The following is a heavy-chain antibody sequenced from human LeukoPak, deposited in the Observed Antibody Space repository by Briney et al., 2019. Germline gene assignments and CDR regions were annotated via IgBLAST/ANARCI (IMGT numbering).Heavy chain of an antibody. CDR2: IYYSGST. J-gene: IGHJ6*03. D-gene: IGHD3-16*01. V-gene: IGHV4-59*01. CDR3: ARRGGDMPARGFMDV. CDR1: GGSFSGYY. Sequence: SETLSLTCAVYGGSFSGYYWSWIRQPPGKGLEWIGYIYYSGSTNYNPSLKSRVTISVDTSKNQFSLKLSSVTAADTAVYYCARRGGDMPARGFMDVWGKGTTVTVSS.